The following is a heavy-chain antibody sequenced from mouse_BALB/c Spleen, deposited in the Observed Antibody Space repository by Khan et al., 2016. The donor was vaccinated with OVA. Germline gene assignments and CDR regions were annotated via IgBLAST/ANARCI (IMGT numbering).Heavy chain of an antibody. CDR2: ISPGSGDT. V-gene: IGHV1-77*01. CDR3: ARRNYFGYTFAY. D-gene: IGHD1-2*01. J-gene: IGHJ3*01. Sequence: QVQLQQSGAELARPGASVKLSCKASGYTFTDYYINWVKQRTGQGLEWIGEISPGSGDTYYNEKFKGKGTLTADKSSSTVYMQISSLTAEASAVSFCARRNYFGYTFAYWGQGTLVTVSA. CDR1: GYTFTDYY.